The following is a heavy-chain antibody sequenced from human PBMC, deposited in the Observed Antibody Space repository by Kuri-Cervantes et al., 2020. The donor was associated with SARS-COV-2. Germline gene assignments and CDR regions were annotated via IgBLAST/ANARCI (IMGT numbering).Heavy chain of an antibody. CDR2: IIPSLGTA. J-gene: IGHJ4*02. V-gene: IGHV1-69*08. CDR1: GYTFTSYY. CDR3: AREWSGGGSFVVYY. D-gene: IGHD5-24*01. Sequence: SVKVSCKASGYTFTSYYINWVRQATGQGLEWMGRIIPSLGTANYAQKFQGRVTITTDKSTSTAYMELSSLRSEDTAVYYCAREWSGGGSFVVYYWGQGTLVTVSS.